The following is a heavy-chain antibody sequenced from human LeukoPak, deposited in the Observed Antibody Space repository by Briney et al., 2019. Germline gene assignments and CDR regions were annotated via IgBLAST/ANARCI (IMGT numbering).Heavy chain of an antibody. CDR1: GGSISSSNW. CDR2: IYHSGST. D-gene: IGHD2-2*02. V-gene: IGHV4-4*02. J-gene: IGHJ4*02. CDR3: ARCVYCSSTSCYTAVDY. Sequence: SETLSLTCAVSGGSISSSNWWSWVRQPPGKGLEWIGEIYHSGSTNYNPSLKSRVTISVDTSKNQFSLKLSSVTAADTAVYYCARCVYCSSTSCYTAVDYWGQGTLVTVSS.